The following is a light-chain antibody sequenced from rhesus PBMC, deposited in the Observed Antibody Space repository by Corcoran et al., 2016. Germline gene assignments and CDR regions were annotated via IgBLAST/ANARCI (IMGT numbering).Light chain of an antibody. CDR3: QHYFTTPWT. Sequence: DIQMTQSPSSLSASVGDRVTITCRASQDISNDLAWYQQRPGKAPNLLIYAESNLQGGVPSRFSGSGSGTDFTFTISSLQSEDVATYFCQHYFTTPWTFGQGTKVEIK. CDR1: QDISND. J-gene: IGKJ1*01. CDR2: AES. V-gene: IGKV1S17*01.